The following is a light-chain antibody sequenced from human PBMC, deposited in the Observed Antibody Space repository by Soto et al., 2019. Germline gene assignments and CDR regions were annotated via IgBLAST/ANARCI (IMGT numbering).Light chain of an antibody. J-gene: IGKJ2*01. V-gene: IGKV3-20*01. CDR2: GAT. Sequence: EIVLTQSPGTLSLSPGERATLSCRASHSVSSTYLAWYQHKPGQAPRLLIYGATSRATGIPDRFSGSGSGTEFTLTISSLQSEDFAVYYCQQYNDWPRGYTFGQGTKLEIK. CDR3: QQYNDWPRGYT. CDR1: HSVSSTY.